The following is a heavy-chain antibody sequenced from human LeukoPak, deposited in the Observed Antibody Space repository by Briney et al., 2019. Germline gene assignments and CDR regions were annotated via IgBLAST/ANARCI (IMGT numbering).Heavy chain of an antibody. V-gene: IGHV1-2*02. J-gene: IGHJ4*02. CDR3: ARPAWPPYYYDEASFDY. CDR2: INPNSGGT. D-gene: IGHD3-22*01. CDR1: GYTFTGYY. Sequence: ASVKVSCKASGYTFTGYYMHWVRQAPGQGLGWMGWINPNSGGTNYAQKFQGRVTMTRDTSISTAYMELSRLRSDDTAVYYCARPAWPPYYYDEASFDYWGQGTLVTVSS.